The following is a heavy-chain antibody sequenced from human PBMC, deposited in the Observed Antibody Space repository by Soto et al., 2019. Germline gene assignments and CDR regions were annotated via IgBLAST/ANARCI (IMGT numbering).Heavy chain of an antibody. CDR2: INHSGST. Sequence: QVQLQQWGAGLLKPSETLSLTCAVYGGSFSGYYWSWIRQPPGKGLEWIGEINHSGSTNYNPSIKSRVTISVDTSKTQFSLKLSSVTAADTAVYYCARVGVGATESDLTYWGQGTLVTVSS. V-gene: IGHV4-34*01. CDR1: GGSFSGYY. J-gene: IGHJ4*02. D-gene: IGHD1-26*01. CDR3: ARVGVGATESDLTY.